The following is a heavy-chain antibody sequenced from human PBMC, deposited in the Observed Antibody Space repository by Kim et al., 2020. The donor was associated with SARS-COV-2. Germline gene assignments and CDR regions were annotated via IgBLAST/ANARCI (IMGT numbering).Heavy chain of an antibody. CDR2: IQSGSGNS. CDR3: ARDHGLDP. V-gene: IGHV3-23*01. CDR1: GFTLNNHD. D-gene: IGHD2-8*01. Sequence: GGSLRLSCAASGFTLNNHDMSWVRQAPGKGLEWVSSIQSGSGNSYYADSVKGRFTVSRDNVKNTLSLQMTSLRAEDTAVYYCARDHGLDPWGQGTLVTV. J-gene: IGHJ5*02.